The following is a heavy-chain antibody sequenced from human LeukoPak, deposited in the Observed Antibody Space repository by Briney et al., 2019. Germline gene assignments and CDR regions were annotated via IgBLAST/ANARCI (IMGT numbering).Heavy chain of an antibody. Sequence: GGSLRLSCAASGFTFSSCSMNWVRQAPGKGLECVSYIRSSSSTIYYADSVKGRFTISRDNAKNSLYLQMNSLRVEDTAVYYCARGGAPTQPWTNDYWGQGTLVTVSS. CDR1: GFTFSSCS. D-gene: IGHD5-18*01. CDR2: IRSSSSTI. CDR3: ARGGAPTQPWTNDY. V-gene: IGHV3-48*01. J-gene: IGHJ4*02.